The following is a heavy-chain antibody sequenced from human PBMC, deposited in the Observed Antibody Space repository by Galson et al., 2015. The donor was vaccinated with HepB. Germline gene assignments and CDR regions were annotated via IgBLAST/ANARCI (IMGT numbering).Heavy chain of an antibody. J-gene: IGHJ5*01. CDR3: AKGSKDRSTVTTLFDS. Sequence: SLRLSCAASGFTFHDYAMHWVRQAPGKGLEWVSGITWNSDSIGYADSVKGRFTISRDNAKNYLYVQMNSLRPDDTAFYYCAKGSKDRSTVTTLFDSWGQGTLVTVSS. V-gene: IGHV3-9*01. CDR2: ITWNSDSI. CDR1: GFTFHDYA. D-gene: IGHD4-17*01.